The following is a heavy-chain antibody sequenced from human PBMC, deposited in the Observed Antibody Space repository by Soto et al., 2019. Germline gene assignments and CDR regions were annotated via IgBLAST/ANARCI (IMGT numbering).Heavy chain of an antibody. J-gene: IGHJ6*02. CDR3: ARVWERTVTTRNYFYGIDV. V-gene: IGHV3-23*01. D-gene: IGHD4-17*01. CDR2: ISGSGDST. CDR1: GFTFYSYA. Sequence: HPGGSLRLSCAASGFTFYSYAMTWVRQAPGKALEWVSTISGSGDSTYYADSVKGRFSISRDNYKNTVSLQMNSLRAENTAVYFCARVWERTVTTRNYFYGIDVWGRGTTVTVSS.